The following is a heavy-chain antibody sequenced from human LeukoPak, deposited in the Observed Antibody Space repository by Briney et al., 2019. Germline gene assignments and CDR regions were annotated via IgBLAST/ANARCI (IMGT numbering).Heavy chain of an antibody. CDR1: GFTFDDYA. J-gene: IGHJ6*04. D-gene: IGHD6-13*01. Sequence: GGSLRLSCAASGFTFDDYAMHWVRQAPGKGLEWVSLISWDGGSTYYADSAKGRFTISRDNSKNSLYLQMNSLRAEDAALYYCAKDKGVAAAPTLDVWGKGTTVTVSS. V-gene: IGHV3-43D*03. CDR3: AKDKGVAAAPTLDV. CDR2: ISWDGGST.